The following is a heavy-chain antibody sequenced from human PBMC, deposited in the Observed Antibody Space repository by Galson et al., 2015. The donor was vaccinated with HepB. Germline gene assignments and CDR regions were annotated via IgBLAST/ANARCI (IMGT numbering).Heavy chain of an antibody. CDR3: AKGGSIRYLNFFDY. D-gene: IGHD2-15*01. Sequence: SLRLSCATSGFTFSDFAMSWVRQAPGKGLEWVSGISVSGGTTNYADSVKGRFTISRDNSKNTLFLQMNGLRAEDTAVYYCAKGGSIRYLNFFDYWGQGTLVTVSS. CDR1: GFTFSDFA. V-gene: IGHV3-23*01. CDR2: ISVSGGTT. J-gene: IGHJ4*02.